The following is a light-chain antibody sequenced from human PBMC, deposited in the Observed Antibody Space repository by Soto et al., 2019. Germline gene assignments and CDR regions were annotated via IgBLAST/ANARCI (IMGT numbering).Light chain of an antibody. CDR3: QEYNNWLIT. CDR2: GAS. CDR1: QSVSGN. J-gene: IGKJ5*01. Sequence: EIVMTQSPATLSVSPGERATLSCRASQSVSGNLAWYQQKPGQAPRLLIYGASTRATGIPARFSGSGYGTEFTLTISSLPSEDFAVYYCQEYNNWLITFGQGTRLEIK. V-gene: IGKV3-15*01.